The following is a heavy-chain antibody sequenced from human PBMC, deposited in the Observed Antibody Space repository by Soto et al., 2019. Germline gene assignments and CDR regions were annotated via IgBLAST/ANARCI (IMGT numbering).Heavy chain of an antibody. D-gene: IGHD3-22*01. CDR2: VYYSGST. J-gene: IGHJ3*02. Sequence: SETLSLTCTVSGGSITTGDHLWGWIRQPPGKGLEWIGNVYYSGSTNYNPSLESRVTISVDTSKNQFSLKLSSVTAADTAVYYCARQTDSYYTFDAFDIWGQGTMVTVSS. CDR3: ARQTDSYYTFDAFDI. V-gene: IGHV4-39*01. CDR1: GGSITTGDHL.